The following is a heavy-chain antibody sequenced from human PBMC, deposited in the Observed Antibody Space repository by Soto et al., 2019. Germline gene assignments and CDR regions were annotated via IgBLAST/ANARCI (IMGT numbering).Heavy chain of an antibody. V-gene: IGHV1-3*01. J-gene: IGHJ4*02. CDR2: IDAGNGKT. D-gene: IGHD6-19*01. CDR3: ARGRGWYDY. Sequence: QVQLVQSGAEVKKPGASVKVSCKASGYIFNRYVTHWVRQAPGQRPEWMGWIDAGNGKTKYSEKFQGRVTITRDTSASTAYMELTTLRSEDTAVYYCARGRGWYDYWGQGTQVIVSS. CDR1: GYIFNRYV.